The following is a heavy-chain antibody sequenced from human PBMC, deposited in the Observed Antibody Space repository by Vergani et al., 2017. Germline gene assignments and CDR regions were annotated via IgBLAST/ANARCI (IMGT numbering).Heavy chain of an antibody. V-gene: IGHV2-5*01. CDR3: ARSSNWGSTGFDY. CDR2: IYWNDDK. D-gene: IGHD7-27*01. Sequence: QITLKESGPTLIKPTQNLTLTCTFSGFSLDTGGVGVGWIRQPPGKGLEWVALIYWNDDKRYSSSLKPRLILTKDTSKNQVVLTMTNMDPVDTATYYCARSSNWGSTGFDYWGQGTLVTVSS. J-gene: IGHJ4*02. CDR1: GFSLDTGGVG.